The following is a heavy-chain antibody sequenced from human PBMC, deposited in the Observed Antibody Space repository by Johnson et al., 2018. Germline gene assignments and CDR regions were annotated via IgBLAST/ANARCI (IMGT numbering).Heavy chain of an antibody. CDR3: ASAPLDSSYYYYLYYMDV. V-gene: IGHV3-30*03. Sequence: QVQLVQSGGGVVQPGRSLRLSCTASGFTFSSYGMHWVRQAPGKGLEWVAVISYDGSNKYYADSVKGRFTISRDDSKNMAYLQMNSLSTEDTAVYYCASAPLDSSYYYYLYYMDVWGKGTTVTVSS. CDR2: ISYDGSNK. J-gene: IGHJ6*03. D-gene: IGHD3/OR15-3a*01. CDR1: GFTFSSYG.